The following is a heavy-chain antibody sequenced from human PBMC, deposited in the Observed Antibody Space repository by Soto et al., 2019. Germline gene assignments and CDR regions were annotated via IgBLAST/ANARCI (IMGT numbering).Heavy chain of an antibody. D-gene: IGHD1-26*01. J-gene: IGHJ3*02. V-gene: IGHV3-30*03. CDR3: ARAYSWVPAFDI. CDR2: MSSDETKI. CDR1: GFSFSSFA. Sequence: GGSLRLSCAASGFSFSSFAVHWVRQAPGKGLEWVAVMSSDETKINYADSVKGRFTISRDNSKNTLFLQLNGLRPEDTAVYYCARAYSWVPAFDIWGQGTMVTVSS.